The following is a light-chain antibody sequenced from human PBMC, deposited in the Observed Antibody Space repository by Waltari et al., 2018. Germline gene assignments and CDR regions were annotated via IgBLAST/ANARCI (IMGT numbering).Light chain of an antibody. CDR3: QQYYSTLYT. Sequence: DIVMTQSPDSLAVSLGERATINCKSSQSVLYSSHNKNYLAWYQQKPGPPPKLLIYWASTRESGVPDRFSGSGSGTDFTLTISSLQAEDVAVYYCQQYYSTLYTFGQGTKLEIK. J-gene: IGKJ2*01. CDR1: QSVLYSSHNKNY. V-gene: IGKV4-1*01. CDR2: WAS.